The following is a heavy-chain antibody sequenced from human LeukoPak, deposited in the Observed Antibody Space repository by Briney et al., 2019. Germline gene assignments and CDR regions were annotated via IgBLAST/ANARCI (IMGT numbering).Heavy chain of an antibody. CDR3: ARGQEVFNSPWQWGPKKKYHYTSMDV. CDR2: IKTGRGT. D-gene: IGHD2/OR15-2a*01. V-gene: IGHV3-66*01. Sequence: GGSLRLSCAASGFTVSSNSTKWVRQAPGKGLEGVSVIKTGRGTHYGHSVKGSYIVSRDSSTTVSLQMNNLRAEDKAVYFCARGQEVFNSPWQWGPKKKYHYTSMDVWGQGTTVTVSS. CDR1: GFTVSSNS. J-gene: IGHJ6*02.